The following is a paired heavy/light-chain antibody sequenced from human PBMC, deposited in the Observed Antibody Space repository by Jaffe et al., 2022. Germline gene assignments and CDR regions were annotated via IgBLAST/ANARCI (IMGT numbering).Heavy chain of an antibody. CDR3: ARDGTLRYYDSSGYHSYYYMDV. CDR2: IYYSGST. D-gene: IGHD3-22*01. Sequence: QVQLQESGPGLVKPSETLSLTCTVSGGSISSYYWSWIRQPPGKGLEWIGYIYYSGSTNYNPSLKSRVTISVDTSKNQFSLKLSSVTAADTAVYYCARDGTLRYYDSSGYHSYYYMDVWGKGTTVTVSS. CDR1: GGSISSYY. V-gene: IGHV4-59*01. J-gene: IGHJ6*03.
Light chain of an antibody. CDR1: KLGDKY. CDR3: QAWDSSCVV. CDR2: QDS. V-gene: IGLV3-1*01. J-gene: IGLJ2*01. Sequence: SYELTQPPSVSVSPGQTASITCSGDKLGDKYACWYQQKPGQSPVLVIYQDSKRPSGIPERFSGSNSGNTATLTISGTQAMDEADYYCQAWDSSCVVFGGGTKLTVL.